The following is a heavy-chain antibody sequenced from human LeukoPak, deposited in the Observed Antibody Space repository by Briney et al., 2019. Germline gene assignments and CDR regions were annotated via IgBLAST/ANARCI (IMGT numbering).Heavy chain of an antibody. J-gene: IGHJ4*02. CDR3: ATAPIEVVVPAAKRGFDY. CDR2: FDPEDGET. Sequence: ASVKVSCTVSGYTLTELSMHWVRQAPGKGLEWMGGFDPEDGETIYAQKFQGRVTMTEDTSTDTAYMELSSLRSEDTAVYYCATAPIEVVVPAAKRGFDYWGQGTLVTVSS. V-gene: IGHV1-24*01. CDR1: GYTLTELS. D-gene: IGHD2-2*01.